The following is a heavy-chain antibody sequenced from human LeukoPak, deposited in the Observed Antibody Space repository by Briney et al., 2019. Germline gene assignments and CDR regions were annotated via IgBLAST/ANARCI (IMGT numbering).Heavy chain of an antibody. V-gene: IGHV1-18*01. CDR2: ISTYNGNT. J-gene: IGHJ4*02. CDR1: GYTFTSYG. CDR3: AGDPATFYDSPGPIDY. Sequence: EASVKVSCKASGYTFTSYGISWVRQAPGQGLEWMGWISTYNGNTNYAQKLQGRVTMTTDTSTSTAYMELRSLRSDDTAVYYCAGDPATFYDSPGPIDYWGQGTLVTVSS. D-gene: IGHD3-3*01.